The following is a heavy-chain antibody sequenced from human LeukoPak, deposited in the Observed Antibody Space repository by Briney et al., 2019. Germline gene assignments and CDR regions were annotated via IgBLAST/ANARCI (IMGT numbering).Heavy chain of an antibody. V-gene: IGHV3-74*01. CDR2: MNSDGSGT. CDR3: VREDPRTGHWFFDF. CDR1: GFTLSAHW. J-gene: IGHJ2*01. Sequence: GGSLRLSCAVSGFTLSAHWMHWVRQAPGKGLVWVSRMNSDGSGTTYADSARDRFTISRDNGKNILYLQMNSLRAEDTAVYYCVREDPRTGHWFFDFWGRGTLVTVSS.